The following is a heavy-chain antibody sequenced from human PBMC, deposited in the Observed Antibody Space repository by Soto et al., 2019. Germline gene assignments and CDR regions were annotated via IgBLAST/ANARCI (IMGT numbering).Heavy chain of an antibody. CDR3: ARTMNYGDYDWFDP. V-gene: IGHV3-7*01. Sequence: EVQLVESGGGLVQPGGSLRLSCAASGFTFSSYWMSWVRQAPGKRLEWVAKIKQDGSEKYYVHSVKGRFTISRDNAKNSLYLQMNGLRAEDTAVYYWARTMNYGDYDWFDPLGQGTLVTVSS. D-gene: IGHD4-17*01. CDR1: GFTFSSYW. J-gene: IGHJ5*02. CDR2: IKQDGSEK.